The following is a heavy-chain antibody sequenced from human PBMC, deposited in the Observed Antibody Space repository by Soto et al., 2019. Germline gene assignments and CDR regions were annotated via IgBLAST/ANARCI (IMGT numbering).Heavy chain of an antibody. CDR3: ARDSVVVTATHYYYGMDV. J-gene: IGHJ6*02. V-gene: IGHV4-31*03. CDR1: GGSISSGGYY. D-gene: IGHD2-21*02. Sequence: SETLSLTCTVSGGSISSGGYYWSWIRQHPGKGLEWIGYIYYSGSTYYNPSLKSRVTISVDTSKNQFSLKLSSVTAADTAVYYCARDSVVVTATHYYYGMDVWGQGTTVTVSS. CDR2: IYYSGST.